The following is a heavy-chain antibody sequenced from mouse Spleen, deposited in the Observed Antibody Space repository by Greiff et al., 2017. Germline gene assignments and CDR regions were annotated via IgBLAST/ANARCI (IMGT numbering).Heavy chain of an antibody. D-gene: IGHD1-2*01. Sequence: QVQLKQSGAELVRPGASVTLSCKASGYTFTDYEMHWVKQTPVHGLEWIGAIDPETGGTAYNQKFKGKAILTADKSSSTAYMELRSLTSEDSAVYYCARSITTTPMDYWGQGTSVTVSS. CDR2: IDPETGGT. CDR1: GYTFTDYE. J-gene: IGHJ4*01. V-gene: IGHV1-15*01. CDR3: ARSITTTPMDY.